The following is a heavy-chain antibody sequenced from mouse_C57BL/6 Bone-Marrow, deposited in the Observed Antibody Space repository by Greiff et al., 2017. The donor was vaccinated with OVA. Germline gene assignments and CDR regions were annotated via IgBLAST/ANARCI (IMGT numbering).Heavy chain of an antibody. CDR2: ILPGSGST. CDR1: GYTFTGYW. D-gene: IGHD1-1*01. V-gene: IGHV1-9*01. J-gene: IGHJ1*03. CDR3: ASRFFYYYGSSLYGYFDV. Sequence: VQRVESGAELMKPGASVKLSCKATGYTFTGYWIEWVKQRPGHGLEWIGEILPGSGSTNYNEKFKGKATFTAETSSNTAYMQLSSLTTEDSAIYYCASRFFYYYGSSLYGYFDVWGTGTTVTVSS.